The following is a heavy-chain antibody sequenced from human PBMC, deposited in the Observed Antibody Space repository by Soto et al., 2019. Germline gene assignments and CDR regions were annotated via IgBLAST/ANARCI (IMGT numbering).Heavy chain of an antibody. V-gene: IGHV4-31*03. J-gene: IGHJ4*02. D-gene: IGHD2-15*01. Sequence: QVQLQESGPGLVKPSQTLSLTCTVSGGSISSGGYYWIWIRQHPGKGLEWIGYIYYSGSTYYNPSLKSRVTISVATSKHQFSLKLSSVTAADTAVYYCARVVVVVAAANFDYWGQGTLVTVSS. CDR3: ARVVVVVAAANFDY. CDR2: IYYSGST. CDR1: GGSISSGGYY.